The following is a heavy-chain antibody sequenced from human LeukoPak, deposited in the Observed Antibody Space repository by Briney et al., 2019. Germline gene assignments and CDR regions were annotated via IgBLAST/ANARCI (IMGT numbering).Heavy chain of an antibody. D-gene: IGHD3-3*01. Sequence: GASVKVSCKAPGYTFTNYGISWVRQAPGQGLEWMGGIIPIFGTANYAQKFQGRVTITTDESTSTAYMELSSLRSEDTAVYYCARALNDFWSGYSGWGQGTLVTVSS. CDR3: ARALNDFWSGYSG. V-gene: IGHV1-69*05. CDR1: GYTFTNYG. J-gene: IGHJ4*02. CDR2: IIPIFGTA.